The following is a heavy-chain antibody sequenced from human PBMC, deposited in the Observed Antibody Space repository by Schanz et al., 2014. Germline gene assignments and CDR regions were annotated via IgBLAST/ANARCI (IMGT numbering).Heavy chain of an antibody. D-gene: IGHD3-10*01. V-gene: IGHV3-48*01. CDR3: ASGVRVNSLQKGLQF. CDR2: IATSSSTR. J-gene: IGHJ1*01. Sequence: EVRLVESGGGLVQPGGSLRISCEASGFDFNSYSMNWVRQVPGKGLEWLSYIATSSSTRHYADSVKGRVTISRDNAKNSVSLQLRRLRVEDTAVYYCASGVRVNSLQKGLQFWGRGTLVIVSS. CDR1: GFDFNSYS.